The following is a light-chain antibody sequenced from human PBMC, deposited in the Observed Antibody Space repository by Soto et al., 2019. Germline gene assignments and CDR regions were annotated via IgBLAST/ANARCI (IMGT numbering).Light chain of an antibody. CDR3: QQSYTFPRT. J-gene: IGKJ1*01. CDR2: GAS. V-gene: IGKV1D-12*01. Sequence: DIQVTQSPSSVSASVGDRVTITCRASQDISHSLAWYQQKPGKAPKLLIYGASSLQSGVPSRFRGSGSGTDFTLTISSLQPEDFATFYCQQSYTFPRTFGQGTKVEIK. CDR1: QDISHS.